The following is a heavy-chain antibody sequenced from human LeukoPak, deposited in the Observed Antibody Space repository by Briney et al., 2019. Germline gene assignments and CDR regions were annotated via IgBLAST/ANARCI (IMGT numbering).Heavy chain of an antibody. CDR3: ARDSGTTGEVKFDP. J-gene: IGHJ5*02. Sequence: SETLSLTCTVSGGSISSYYWSWIRQPAGKGLEWIGRIYGSGTITYNPSLQSRVTMSVDTAKNQVSLRLSSVTAADTAVYYCARDSGTTGEVKFDPWGQGSLVTVSS. D-gene: IGHD3-10*01. CDR2: IYGSGTI. V-gene: IGHV4-4*07. CDR1: GGSISSYY.